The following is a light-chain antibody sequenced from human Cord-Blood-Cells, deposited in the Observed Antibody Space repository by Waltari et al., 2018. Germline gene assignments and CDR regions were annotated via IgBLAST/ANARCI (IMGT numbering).Light chain of an antibody. J-gene: IGLJ1*01. CDR3: SSYAGSNNYV. CDR1: SSDVGGYNY. V-gene: IGLV2-8*01. Sequence: QSALTQPPSASGSPGQSVTISCTGTSSDVGGYNYVSWYQQHPGKAPKLMIYELSKRPSGVPDRFSVYKSGNTASLTVSGLQAEDEADYYCSSYAGSNNYVFGTGTKVTVL. CDR2: ELS.